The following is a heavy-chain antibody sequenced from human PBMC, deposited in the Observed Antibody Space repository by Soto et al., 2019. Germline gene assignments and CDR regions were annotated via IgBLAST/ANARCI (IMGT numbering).Heavy chain of an antibody. CDR2: IIPIFGTA. CDR1: GYTFTSYG. V-gene: IGHV1-69*13. J-gene: IGHJ1*01. Sequence: GASVKVSCKASGYTFTSYGISWVRQAPGQGLEWMGGIIPIFGTANYAQKFQGRVTITADESTSTAYMELSSLRSEDTAVYYCARAGGPIQGEMATISYFQHWGQGTLVTVSS. D-gene: IGHD5-12*01. CDR3: ARAGGPIQGEMATISYFQH.